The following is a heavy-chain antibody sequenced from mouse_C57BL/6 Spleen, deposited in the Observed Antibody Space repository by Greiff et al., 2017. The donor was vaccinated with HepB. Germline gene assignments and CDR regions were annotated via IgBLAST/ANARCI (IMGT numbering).Heavy chain of an antibody. V-gene: IGHV5-12*01. CDR3: ARSPYYYGSIYFDY. J-gene: IGHJ2*01. D-gene: IGHD1-1*01. CDR2: ISNGGGST. Sequence: DVKLVESGGGLVQPGGSLKLSCAASGFTFSDYYMYWVRQTPEKRLEWVAYISNGGGSTYYPDTVKGRFTISRDNAKNTLYLQMSCLKSEDTAMYYCARSPYYYGSIYFDYWGQGTTLTVSS. CDR1: GFTFSDYY.